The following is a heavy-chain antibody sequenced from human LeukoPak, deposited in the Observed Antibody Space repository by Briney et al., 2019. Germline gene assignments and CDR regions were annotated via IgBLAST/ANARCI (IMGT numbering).Heavy chain of an antibody. V-gene: IGHV3-21*04. CDR2: ISSSSSYI. CDR3: TRHKPNNGYGNFDY. Sequence: GGSLRLSCAASGFTFSSYSMNWVRQAPGKGLEWVSSISSSSSYIYYADSVKGRFTISRDNAKNSLYLQMNSLRAEDTAVYYCTRHKPNNGYGNFDYWGQGTLVTVSS. CDR1: GFTFSSYS. J-gene: IGHJ4*02. D-gene: IGHD5-12*01.